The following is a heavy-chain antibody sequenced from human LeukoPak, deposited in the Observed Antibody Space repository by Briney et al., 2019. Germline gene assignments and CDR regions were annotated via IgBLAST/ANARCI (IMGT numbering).Heavy chain of an antibody. CDR3: ARSIVGATTDWFDP. CDR2: INAGNGNT. V-gene: IGHV1-3*01. Sequence: INAGNGNTKYSQKFQGRVTITRDTSASTAYMELSSLRSEDTAVYYCARSIVGATTDWFDPWGQGTLVTVSS. J-gene: IGHJ5*02. D-gene: IGHD1-26*01.